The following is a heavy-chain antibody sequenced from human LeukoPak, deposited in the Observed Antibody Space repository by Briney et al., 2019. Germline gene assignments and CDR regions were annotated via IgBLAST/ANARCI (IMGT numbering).Heavy chain of an antibody. CDR3: ARDGPLGHDFWSGTCYYYMDV. D-gene: IGHD3-3*01. CDR2: IYHSGST. J-gene: IGHJ6*03. V-gene: IGHV4-30-2*01. Sequence: SQTLSLTCTVSGGSISSGGYYWSWIRQPPGKGLEWIGYIYHSGSTYYNPSLKSRVTISVDRSKNQFSLKLSSVTAADTAVYYCARDGPLGHDFWSGTCYYYMDVWGKGTTVTVSS. CDR1: GGSISSGGYY.